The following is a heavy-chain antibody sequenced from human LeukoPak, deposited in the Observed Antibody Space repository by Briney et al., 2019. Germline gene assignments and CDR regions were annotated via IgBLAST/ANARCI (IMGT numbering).Heavy chain of an antibody. Sequence: ASETLSLTCTVSGGSIRTSGYDWGWLRQPPGEGLEWIGSISYSGTTFYNPSLKSRLSISADTSKNQFSLRLSSVTGPDTAVYYCARRTVTSREGFEYWGQGILVTVSS. CDR2: ISYSGTT. V-gene: IGHV4-39*01. D-gene: IGHD4-17*01. CDR1: GGSIRTSGYD. J-gene: IGHJ4*02. CDR3: ARRTVTSREGFEY.